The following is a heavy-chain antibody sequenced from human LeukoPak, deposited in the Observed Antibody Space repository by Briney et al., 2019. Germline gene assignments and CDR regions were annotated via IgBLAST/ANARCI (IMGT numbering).Heavy chain of an antibody. J-gene: IGHJ4*02. CDR1: GFTVSSNY. Sequence: GGSLRLSCAASGFTVSSNYMSWVRQAPGKGLEWVSVIYSGGSTYYADSVKGRFTIFRDNSKNTLYLQMNSLRAEDTAVYYCAVYGSGSYREFDYWGQGTLVTVSS. CDR2: IYSGGST. CDR3: AVYGSGSYREFDY. V-gene: IGHV3-66*01. D-gene: IGHD3-10*01.